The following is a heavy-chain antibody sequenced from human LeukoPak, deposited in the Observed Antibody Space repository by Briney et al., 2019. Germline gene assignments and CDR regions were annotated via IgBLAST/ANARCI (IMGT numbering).Heavy chain of an antibody. CDR2: IKQDGSEK. CDR1: GFTFSNYW. Sequence: GGSLRLSCAASGFTFSNYWMSWVRQALGKGLEWVANIKQDGSEKYYVDSVKGQFTISRDNAKNSLYLQMNSLRAEDTAVYYCASGVHYFDYWGQGTLVTVSS. V-gene: IGHV3-7*01. J-gene: IGHJ4*02. D-gene: IGHD3-10*01. CDR3: ASGVHYFDY.